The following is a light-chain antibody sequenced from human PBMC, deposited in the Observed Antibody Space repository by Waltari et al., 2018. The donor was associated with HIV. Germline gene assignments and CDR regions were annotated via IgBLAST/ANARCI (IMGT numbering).Light chain of an antibody. V-gene: IGLV2-14*01. Sequence: QSALTQPASVSGSPGQSISISCSGTSSDVGASDYVSWYHQHPGEAPTLILYEVKKRPSGISNRVSCPKAGNTASLTIAGLQVEDEAHYYCSSYSASGTLVLFGGGTRLTVL. CDR2: EVK. J-gene: IGLJ2*01. CDR1: SSDVGASDY. CDR3: SSYSASGTLVL.